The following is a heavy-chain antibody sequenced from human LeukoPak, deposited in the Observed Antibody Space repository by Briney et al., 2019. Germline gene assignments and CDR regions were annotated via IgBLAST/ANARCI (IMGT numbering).Heavy chain of an antibody. Sequence: ASVKVSCKASGYSFTSHYMHWVRQAPGQGLEWMGLINPSGSSTLYAQKFQGRVTITADKSTSTAYMELSSLRSEDTAVYYCASLDVEMATISFMTTPPPGDYWGQGTLVTVSS. CDR1: GYSFTSHY. CDR2: INPSGSST. J-gene: IGHJ4*02. D-gene: IGHD5-24*01. CDR3: ASLDVEMATISFMTTPPPGDY. V-gene: IGHV1-46*01.